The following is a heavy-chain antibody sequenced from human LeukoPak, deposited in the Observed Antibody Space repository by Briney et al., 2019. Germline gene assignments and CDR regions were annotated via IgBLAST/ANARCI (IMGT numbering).Heavy chain of an antibody. V-gene: IGHV4-34*01. J-gene: IGHJ4*02. Sequence: SETLSLTCAVYGGSFSSYYWSWIRQPPGKGLEWIGKINHIGSTNYSPSLKSRVTISVDISKNQFSLKLSSVTAADTAVYYCARLIYYDSSGYLDYWGQGSLVTVSS. CDR2: INHIGST. CDR3: ARLIYYDSSGYLDY. D-gene: IGHD3-22*01. CDR1: GGSFSSYY.